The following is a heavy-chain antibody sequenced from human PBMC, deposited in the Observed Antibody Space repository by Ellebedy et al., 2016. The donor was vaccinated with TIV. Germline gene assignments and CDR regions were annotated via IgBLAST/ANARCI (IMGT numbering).Heavy chain of an antibody. CDR1: GYTFTSYG. J-gene: IGHJ6*02. Sequence: AASVNVSCKASGYTFTSYGFSGVRQPPGQGLEWMGWISGYSGNRNYAQKLQGRVTMTTDTSTNTAYMELRSLRSDDTAVYFCARGSGSYTYGMDVWGQGTTVTVS. V-gene: IGHV1-18*01. CDR3: ARGSGSYTYGMDV. D-gene: IGHD1-26*01. CDR2: ISGYSGNR.